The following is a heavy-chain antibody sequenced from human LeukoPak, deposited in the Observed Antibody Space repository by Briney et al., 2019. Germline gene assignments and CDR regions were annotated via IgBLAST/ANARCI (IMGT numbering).Heavy chain of an antibody. V-gene: IGHV3-48*03. D-gene: IGHD3-10*02. J-gene: IGHJ6*04. CDR3: AELGITMIGGV. CDR1: GFIFKNYA. CDR2: ISSSGSTI. Sequence: GGSLRLSCAASGFIFKNYAMAWVRQAPGKGLEWVSYISSSGSTIYYADSVKGRFTISRDNAKNSLYLQMNSLRAEDTAVYYCAELGITMIGGVWGKGTTVTISS.